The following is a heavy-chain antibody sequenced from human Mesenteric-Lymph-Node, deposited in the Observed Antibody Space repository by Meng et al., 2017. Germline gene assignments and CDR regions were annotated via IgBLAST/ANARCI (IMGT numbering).Heavy chain of an antibody. CDR1: GVIFDRYA. V-gene: IGHV3-23*01. D-gene: IGHD3-10*02. J-gene: IGHJ4*02. Sequence: ETLSLTCAAPGVIFDRYAMTWVRQAPGKGLEWVSAISGSGHSTYYADSVNGRVTISRDNSKNILYLQMNSLRVEDTAIYYCARSLQYYVPDYWGQGTLVTVSS. CDR2: ISGSGHST. CDR3: ARSLQYYVPDY.